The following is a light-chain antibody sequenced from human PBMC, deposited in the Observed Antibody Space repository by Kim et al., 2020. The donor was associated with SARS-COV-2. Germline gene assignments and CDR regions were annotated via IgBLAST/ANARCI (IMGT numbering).Light chain of an antibody. CDR1: QSVLYSSNNKNY. V-gene: IGKV4-1*01. CDR2: WAS. Sequence: ATINCKSSQSVLYSSNNKNYLAWYQQKPGQPPKLLIYWASTRESGVPDRFSGSGSGTDFTLTISSLQAEDVAVYYCQQYYSTLQNSFGQGTKLEI. J-gene: IGKJ2*03. CDR3: QQYYSTLQNS.